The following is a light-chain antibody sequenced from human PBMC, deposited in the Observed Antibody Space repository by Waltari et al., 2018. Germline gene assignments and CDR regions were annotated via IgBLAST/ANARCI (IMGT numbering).Light chain of an antibody. CDR3: MQTLQTPKT. V-gene: IGKV2-28*01. J-gene: IGKJ1*01. CDR1: QSLLFGNGFNY. CDR2: LGS. Sequence: EIVMTQSPLSLPVTPGEPASISCRSSQSLLFGNGFNYLDWYLQKPGRSPQFLIYLGSNRASGVPDRVSGSGSGTNFTLTISRVEAEDIGVYYCMQTLQTPKTFGQGTKVEIK.